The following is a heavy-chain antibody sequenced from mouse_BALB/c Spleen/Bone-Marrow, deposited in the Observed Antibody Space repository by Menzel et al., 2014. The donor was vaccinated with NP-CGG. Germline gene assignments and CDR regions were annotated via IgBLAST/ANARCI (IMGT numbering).Heavy chain of an antibody. CDR2: IYPGNSDI. D-gene: IGHD2-14*01. J-gene: IGHJ4*01. CDR1: GYSFTSYW. Sequence: XMSCKASGYSFTSYWMHWVKQRPGQGLEWIGAIYPGNSDISYNQKFKGKAKLTAVTSASTAYMELSSLTNEDSAVYYCTIYRFDEDAMDYWGQGTSVTVSS. CDR3: TIYRFDEDAMDY. V-gene: IGHV1-5*01.